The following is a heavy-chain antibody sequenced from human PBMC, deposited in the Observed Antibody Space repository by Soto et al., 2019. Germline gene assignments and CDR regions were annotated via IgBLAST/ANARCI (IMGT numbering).Heavy chain of an antibody. D-gene: IGHD6-6*01. CDR2: IYYSGRT. CDR3: ARGSFSSSSSWFDP. J-gene: IGHJ5*02. CDR1: GGSISSGGYY. V-gene: IGHV4-31*02. Sequence: KPSETVSLTXTVSGGSISSGGYYWSWIRQHPGKGLEWIGHIYYSGRTYYNPSLHSRVSIAVDTTENQFSLKLTPVTAADTSVYYCARGSFSSSSSWFDPWGRGTLVTVSS.